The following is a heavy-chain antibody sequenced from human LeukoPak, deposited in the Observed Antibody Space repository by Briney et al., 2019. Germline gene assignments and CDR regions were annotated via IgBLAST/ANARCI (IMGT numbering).Heavy chain of an antibody. CDR3: ARDSYDYVWGIYRLDY. CDR2: IYFAGNT. V-gene: IGHV4-30-4*08. D-gene: IGHD3-16*02. J-gene: IGHJ4*02. CDR1: GGSISSGDYY. Sequence: SETLSLTCTVSGGSISSGDYYWSWIRQPPGKGLEWIGNIYFAGNTYYNPSLKSRVSMSLDTSKNQFSLSLTSVTAADTAMYYCARDSYDYVWGIYRLDYWGQGALVAVSS.